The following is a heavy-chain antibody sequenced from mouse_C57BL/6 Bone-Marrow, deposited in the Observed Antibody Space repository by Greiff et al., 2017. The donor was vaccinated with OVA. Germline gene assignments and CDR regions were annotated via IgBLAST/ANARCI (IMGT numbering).Heavy chain of an antibody. CDR3: ARGEAWFAY. V-gene: IGHV2-2*01. J-gene: IGHJ3*01. Sequence: QVQLKESGPGLVQPSQSLSITCPVSGFSLTSYGVHWVRQSPGTGLEWLGVIWSGGSTDYNAAFISRLSISKDNSKSQVFFKMNSLQADDTAIYYCARGEAWFAYWGQGTLVTVSA. CDR2: IWSGGST. CDR1: GFSLTSYG.